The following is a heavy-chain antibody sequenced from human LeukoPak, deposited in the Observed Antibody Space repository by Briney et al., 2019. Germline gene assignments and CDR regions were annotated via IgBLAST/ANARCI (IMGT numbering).Heavy chain of an antibody. Sequence: SETLSLTCAVYGGSFRGYNWNWIRQTPGKGLDWIGEINDSGTTNYNPSLRSRLTMSIDTSKKQFSLSLTSVTAADTAVYYCASTYYDPGGFSPFDYWGQGTLVTVSS. J-gene: IGHJ4*02. CDR3: ASTYYDPGGFSPFDY. CDR1: GGSFRGYN. D-gene: IGHD3-22*01. V-gene: IGHV4-34*01. CDR2: INDSGTT.